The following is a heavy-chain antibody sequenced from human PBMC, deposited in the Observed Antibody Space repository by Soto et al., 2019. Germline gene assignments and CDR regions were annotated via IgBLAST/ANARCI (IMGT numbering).Heavy chain of an antibody. CDR3: ARHMGIYYGSGSHVEEYYYYGMDV. D-gene: IGHD3-10*01. J-gene: IGHJ6*02. V-gene: IGHV5-10-1*01. CDR1: GYSFTTYW. Sequence: LGESRKISCKGSGYSFTTYWISWVRQMPGKGLEWMGRIDPSDSYTNYSPSFQGHVTISADKSISTAYLQWSSLKASDTAMYYCARHMGIYYGSGSHVEEYYYYGMDVWGQAITVTVSS. CDR2: IDPSDSYT.